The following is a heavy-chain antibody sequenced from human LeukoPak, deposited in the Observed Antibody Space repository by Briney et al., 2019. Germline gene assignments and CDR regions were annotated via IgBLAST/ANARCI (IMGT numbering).Heavy chain of an antibody. J-gene: IGHJ4*02. CDR1: GFTFSSYT. CDR3: AKGSSAGRPYYFDY. V-gene: IGHV3-23*01. CDR2: ISHTSEYT. D-gene: IGHD3-10*01. Sequence: PGGSLRLSCAASGFTFSSYTMSWVRQAPGKGLEWVSAISHTSEYTYHADSVKGRFTISRDNSKSTLYLQMNSLRAEDTAMYYCAKGSSAGRPYYFDYWGQGTLVTVSS.